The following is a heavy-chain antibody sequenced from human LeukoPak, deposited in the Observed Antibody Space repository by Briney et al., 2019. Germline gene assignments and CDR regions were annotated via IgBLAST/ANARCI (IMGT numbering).Heavy chain of an antibody. J-gene: IGHJ4*02. D-gene: IGHD3-10*01. CDR2: IYDSGST. Sequence: SETLSLTCTVSGGSIGSYYWSWIRQPPGKGLEWIGYIYDSGSTNYNPSLKSRVTISVDTSKNQFSLKLSSVTAADTAVYYCASGYGSGSFDYWGQGTLVTVSS. CDR1: GGSIGSYY. V-gene: IGHV4-59*01. CDR3: ASGYGSGSFDY.